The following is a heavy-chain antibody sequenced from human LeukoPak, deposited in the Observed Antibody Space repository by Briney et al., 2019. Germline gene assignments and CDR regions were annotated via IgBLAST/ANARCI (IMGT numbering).Heavy chain of an antibody. J-gene: IGHJ4*02. Sequence: GGSLRLSCAASGFTFSTYGMHWVRQAPGKGLEWVALIWYDGSNKYYADSVKGRFTISRDNAKKTLYLQMNSLGAEDTAVYYCARASYYYDSSGYYYFEDYWGQGTLVTVSS. CDR3: ARASYYYDSSGYYYFEDY. CDR2: IWYDGSNK. V-gene: IGHV3-33*01. CDR1: GFTFSTYG. D-gene: IGHD3-22*01.